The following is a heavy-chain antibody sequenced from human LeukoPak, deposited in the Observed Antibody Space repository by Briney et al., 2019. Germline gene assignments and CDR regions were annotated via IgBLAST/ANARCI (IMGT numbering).Heavy chain of an antibody. Sequence: PGGSLRLSCATSGFIFSDYTMNRVRQAPGKGMEWVSSISPDSSYIFYADSVKGRFTISRDNAKNSLYLQMNSLRVEDTATYYCANNLYCASASCLWGQGTLVSVSS. D-gene: IGHD2-2*01. J-gene: IGHJ4*02. CDR1: GFIFSDYT. CDR2: ISPDSSYI. V-gene: IGHV3-21*01. CDR3: ANNLYCASASCL.